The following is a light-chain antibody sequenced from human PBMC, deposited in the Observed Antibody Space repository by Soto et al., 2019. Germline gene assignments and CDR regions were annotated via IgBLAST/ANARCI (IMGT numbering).Light chain of an antibody. V-gene: IGLV2-14*01. Sequence: QSALTQPPSASGSPGRSVTISCTGTSSDVGGYDYVSWFQQHPGKAPKLIIYEVSNRPSGVSNRFSGSKSGNTASLTISGLQAEDEADYYCSSYTSSSTPVLFGGRTKLTVL. CDR2: EVS. J-gene: IGLJ2*01. CDR3: SSYTSSSTPVL. CDR1: SSDVGGYDY.